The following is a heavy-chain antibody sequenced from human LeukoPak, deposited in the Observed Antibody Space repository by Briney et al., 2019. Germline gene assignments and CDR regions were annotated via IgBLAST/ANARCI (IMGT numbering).Heavy chain of an antibody. D-gene: IGHD3-9*01. CDR3: ARDRAFLPGLWGNWFDP. Sequence: SETLSLTCTVSGGSISSYYWSWLRQPPGQGLEWIGYIYYSGSTNYNPSLKSRVTISVDTSKNQFSLKLSSVTAADTAVYYWARDRAFLPGLWGNWFDPWGQGTLATVSS. J-gene: IGHJ5*02. CDR1: GGSISSYY. V-gene: IGHV4-59*01. CDR2: IYYSGST.